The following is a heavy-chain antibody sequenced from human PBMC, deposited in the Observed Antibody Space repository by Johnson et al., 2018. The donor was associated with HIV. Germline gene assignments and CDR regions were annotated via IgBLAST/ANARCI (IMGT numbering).Heavy chain of an antibody. D-gene: IGHD4-23*01. J-gene: IGHJ3*02. CDR2: IGGSGGRP. Sequence: VHLVESGGGLVQPGGSLRLSCAASGLPFRRYAMSWVRQAPGKGLEWVSDIGGSGGRPYYADSVKGRFPISRDNSKNTLSLQMISLRAEDTAMYYCAKARSLLDYGGFDAFDIWGQGTLVIVSS. CDR1: GLPFRRYA. V-gene: IGHV3-23*04. CDR3: AKARSLLDYGGFDAFDI.